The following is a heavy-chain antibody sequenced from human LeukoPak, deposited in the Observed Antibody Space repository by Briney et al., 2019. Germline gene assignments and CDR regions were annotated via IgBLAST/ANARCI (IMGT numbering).Heavy chain of an antibody. CDR3: ARDRIVVVPAASISPGYYYYYGMDV. D-gene: IGHD2-2*01. J-gene: IGHJ6*02. CDR2: INPNSGGT. V-gene: IGHV1-2*02. CDR1: GYTFTGYY. Sequence: ASVKVSCKASGYTFTGYYMHWVRQAPGQGLEWMGWINPNSGGTNYAQKFQGRVTMTRDTSISTAYMELSRLRSDDMAVYYCARDRIVVVPAASISPGYYYYYGMDVWGQGTTVTVSS.